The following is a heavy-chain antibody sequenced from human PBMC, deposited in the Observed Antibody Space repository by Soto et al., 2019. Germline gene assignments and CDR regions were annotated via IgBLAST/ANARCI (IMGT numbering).Heavy chain of an antibody. CDR1: GASLSSHY. CDR2: FDNNGNT. J-gene: IGHJ4*02. CDR3: ARGPNYDQWSPIDY. V-gene: IGHV4-59*11. D-gene: IGHD3-3*01. Sequence: SETLSLTCTVSGASLSSHYWSWIRQPPGKGLEWIGYFDNNGNTDYNPALRSRLTISVVTSKTQFSLKLSSVTAADTAVYYCARGPNYDQWSPIDYWGQGTLVTVSS.